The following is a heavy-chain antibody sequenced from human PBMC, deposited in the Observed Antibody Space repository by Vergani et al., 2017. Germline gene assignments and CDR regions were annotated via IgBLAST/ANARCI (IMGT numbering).Heavy chain of an antibody. CDR1: GFTFSSYS. CDR2: ISSSSSYI. D-gene: IGHD5-24*01. Sequence: EVQLVESGGGLVKPGGSLRLSCAASGFTFSSYSMNWVRQAPGKGLEWVSSISSSSSYIYYADSVKGRFTISRDNAKNSLYLQMNSLRAEDTAVYYCAKGSRDGYNSQFYYYYYMDVWGKGTTVTVSS. J-gene: IGHJ6*03. V-gene: IGHV3-21*01. CDR3: AKGSRDGYNSQFYYYYYMDV.